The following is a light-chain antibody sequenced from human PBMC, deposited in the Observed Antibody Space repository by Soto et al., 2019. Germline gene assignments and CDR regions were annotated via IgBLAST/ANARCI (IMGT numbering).Light chain of an antibody. J-gene: IGKJ1*01. CDR1: QSVSTN. Sequence: MNHSPATVFLSKGETATXSCRASQSVSTNLAWYQQKPGHAPRLLTFGASSRATVVPARFSGSGSGTEFALTISSLQADDFATYYCQQYNSRFETFGQGAKVDIK. CDR3: QQYNSRFET. CDR2: GAS. V-gene: IGKV3-15*01.